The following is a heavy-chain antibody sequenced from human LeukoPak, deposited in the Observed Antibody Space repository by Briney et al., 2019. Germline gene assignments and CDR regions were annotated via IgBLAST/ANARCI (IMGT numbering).Heavy chain of an antibody. D-gene: IGHD3-22*01. CDR3: VKDIGFGMIVPRGFAY. CDR1: GFNFEDYA. J-gene: IGHJ4*02. V-gene: IGHV3-9*01. Sequence: GRSLRLSCVASGFNFEDYAMHWVRQRPGKGLEWVSGISWSSDNLGYADSVKGRFTISRDNAKKSLYLQMNSLGVDDTAFYYCVKDIGFGMIVPRGFAYWGQGTLVSVSS. CDR2: ISWSSDNL.